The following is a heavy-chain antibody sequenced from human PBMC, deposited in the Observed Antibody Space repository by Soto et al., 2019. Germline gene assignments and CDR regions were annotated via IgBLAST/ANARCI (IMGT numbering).Heavy chain of an antibody. Sequence: EVQLVESGGGLVQPGGSLRLSCAASGFTFSSNYMHWVRQVPGKGLLWISRISPDGGDRSYADSVEGRFTISRDNAKNTLLLQMDSLRDDDTSVYYCARDFLHGCQWGQGTLVTVSS. V-gene: IGHV3-74*01. CDR2: ISPDGGDR. CDR1: GFTFSSNY. J-gene: IGHJ4*02. CDR3: ARDFLHGCQ. D-gene: IGHD6-19*01.